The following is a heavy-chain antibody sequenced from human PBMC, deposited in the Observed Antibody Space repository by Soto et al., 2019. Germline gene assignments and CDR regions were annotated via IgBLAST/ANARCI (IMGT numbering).Heavy chain of an antibody. CDR3: ARHTPAISISDH. Sequence: NPSETLSLTCTVSGGSISSGGYYWSWIRQPPGKGLEWIGSIYYSGSTYYNPSLKSRVTISVDTSKNQFSLKLSSVTAADTAVYYCARHTPAISISDHWGQGTLVTVSS. CDR2: IYYSGST. D-gene: IGHD2-15*01. V-gene: IGHV4-39*01. J-gene: IGHJ4*02. CDR1: GGSISSGGYY.